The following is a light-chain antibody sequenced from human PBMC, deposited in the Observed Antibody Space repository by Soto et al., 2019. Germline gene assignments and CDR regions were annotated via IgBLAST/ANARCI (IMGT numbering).Light chain of an antibody. CDR2: GTS. CDR1: QSVSSSY. V-gene: IGKV3-20*01. J-gene: IGKJ5*01. CDR3: QQYNNWPFS. Sequence: IVLTQSPGTLSLSPGERATLSCRASQSVSSSYLAWYQQKPGQAPRLLIYGTSSRATGIPDRFSGTGSETDFTLTISGLQSEDSAVYFCQQYNNWPFSFGQGTRLEIK.